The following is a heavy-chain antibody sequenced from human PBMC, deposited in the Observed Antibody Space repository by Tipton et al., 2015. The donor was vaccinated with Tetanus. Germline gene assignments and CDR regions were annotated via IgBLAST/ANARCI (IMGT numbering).Heavy chain of an antibody. D-gene: IGHD3-10*01. CDR3: ALLVLLWFGESTENWFDP. CDR1: GYTFTSYG. J-gene: IGHJ5*02. CDR2: ISAYNGNT. Sequence: QLVQSGAEVKKPGASVKVSCKASGYTFTSYGISWVRQAPGQGLEWMGWISAYNGNTNYAQKLQGRVTMTTDTSTSTAYMELRSLRSDDTAVYYCALLVLLWFGESTENWFDPWGQGTLVTVSS. V-gene: IGHV1-18*01.